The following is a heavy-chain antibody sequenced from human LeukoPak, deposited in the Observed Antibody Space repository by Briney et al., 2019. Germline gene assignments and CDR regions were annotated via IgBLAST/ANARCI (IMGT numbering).Heavy chain of an antibody. CDR2: IYHSGST. CDR1: GGSISSGFYY. D-gene: IGHD5-12*01. J-gene: IGHJ4*02. Sequence: KPSETLSLTCTVSGGSISSGFYYWAWIRQPPGKGLEWIGSIYHSGSTYYNPSLKSRVTISVDTSKNQFSLKLSSVTAADTAVYYCAKISGYDFQFDYWGQGTLVTVSS. CDR3: AKISGYDFQFDY. V-gene: IGHV4-39*07.